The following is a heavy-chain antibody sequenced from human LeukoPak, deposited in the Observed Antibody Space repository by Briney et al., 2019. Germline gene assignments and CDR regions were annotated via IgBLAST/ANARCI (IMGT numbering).Heavy chain of an antibody. CDR1: GGSISSTSYY. V-gene: IGHV4-39*07. J-gene: IGHJ5*02. D-gene: IGHD6-13*01. CDR2: IYYSGST. CDR3: ARVPSSSWYNSWFDP. Sequence: SETLSLTCTVSGGSISSTSYYWGWIRQPPGKGLEWIGSIYYSGSTYYNPSLKSRVTISVDTSKNQFSLKLSSVTAADTAVYYCARVPSSSWYNSWFDPWGQGTLVTVSS.